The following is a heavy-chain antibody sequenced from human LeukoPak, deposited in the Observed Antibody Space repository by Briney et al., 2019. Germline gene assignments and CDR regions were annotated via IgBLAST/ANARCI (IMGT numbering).Heavy chain of an antibody. CDR2: ISAYNGNT. D-gene: IGHD3-10*01. J-gene: IGHJ4*02. CDR1: RYTFTSYG. Sequence: ASVKVSCKASRYTFTSYGISWVRQAPGQGLEWMGWISAYNGNTNYAQKLQGRVTMTTDTSTSTAYMELRSLRSDDTAVYYCARVPQWGFGESYFDYWGQGTLVTVSS. V-gene: IGHV1-18*01. CDR3: ARVPQWGFGESYFDY.